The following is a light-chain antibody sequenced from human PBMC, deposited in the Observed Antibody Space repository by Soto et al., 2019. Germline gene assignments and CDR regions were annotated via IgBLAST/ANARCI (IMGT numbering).Light chain of an antibody. J-gene: IGKJ2*01. CDR2: DAS. V-gene: IGKV3-20*01. CDR3: QQYGSSPYT. Sequence: EIVMTQSPATLSVSPGERATLSCRASQSVSIYLAWYQQRPGQAPRLLIYDASNRATGIPARFSGSGSGTDLTLTISRLEPEDGAVYDGQQYGSSPYTFGLGTKVDIK. CDR1: QSVSIY.